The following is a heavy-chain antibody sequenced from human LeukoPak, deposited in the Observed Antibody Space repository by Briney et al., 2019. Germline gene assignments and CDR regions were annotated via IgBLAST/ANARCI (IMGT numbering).Heavy chain of an antibody. CDR3: ARRRVLPPAYYFDY. CDR2: IYNSGSA. Sequence: SETLSLTCTVSGDSINNYYWTWIRQPPGKGLAWIGYIYNSGSAIYNPSLKSRVTISVDTSKNQFSLKLSSMTAADTAVYYCARRRVLPPAYYFDYWGQGTLVTVSS. D-gene: IGHD2/OR15-2a*01. V-gene: IGHV4-59*01. CDR1: GDSINNYY. J-gene: IGHJ4*02.